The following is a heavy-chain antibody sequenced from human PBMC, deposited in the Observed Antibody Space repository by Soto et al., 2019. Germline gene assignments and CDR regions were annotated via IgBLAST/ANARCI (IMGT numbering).Heavy chain of an antibody. CDR1: GGSISSGDYY. J-gene: IGHJ5*02. Sequence: SETLSLTCTVAGGSISSGDYYWTWIRQPPGKGLEWIGYIYYSGSTYYNPSLKSRVTISVDTSKNQVSLKLSSLTAADTAVYYCARSGYSKTSGVPNWFDPWGQGTLVTVSS. V-gene: IGHV4-30-4*01. D-gene: IGHD6-13*01. CDR3: ARSGYSKTSGVPNWFDP. CDR2: IYYSGST.